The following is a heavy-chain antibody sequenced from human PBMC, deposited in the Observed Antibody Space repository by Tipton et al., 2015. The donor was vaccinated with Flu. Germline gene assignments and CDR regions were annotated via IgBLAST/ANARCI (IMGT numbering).Heavy chain of an antibody. CDR1: GFDFRSYG. CDR2: IWYDGSNK. D-gene: IGHD3-16*01. V-gene: IGHV3-33*01. Sequence: SGFDFRSYGMHWVRQAPGKGLEWVAVIWYDGSNKYYADSVKGRFTVSRDNSAKTLYLHMKSLRVEDTAVYHCARGGYFVIDGGLYYAFDIWGQGTAVTVSS. J-gene: IGHJ3*02. CDR3: ARGGYFVIDGGLYYAFDI.